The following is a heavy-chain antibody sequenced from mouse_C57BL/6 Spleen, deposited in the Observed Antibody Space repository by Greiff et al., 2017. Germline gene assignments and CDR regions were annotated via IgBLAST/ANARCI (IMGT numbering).Heavy chain of an antibody. D-gene: IGHD2-4*01. CDR2: ISSGGDYI. V-gene: IGHV5-9-1*02. CDR1: GFTFSSYA. J-gene: IGHJ2*01. Sequence: EVKVVESGEGLVKPGGSLKLSCAASGFTFSSYAMSWVRQTPEKRLEWVAYISSGGDYIYYADNVKGRFTISRDNARNTLYLQMSSLKSEDTAMYYGTRLYYDYDYFDYWGQGTTLTVSA. CDR3: TRLYYDYDYFDY.